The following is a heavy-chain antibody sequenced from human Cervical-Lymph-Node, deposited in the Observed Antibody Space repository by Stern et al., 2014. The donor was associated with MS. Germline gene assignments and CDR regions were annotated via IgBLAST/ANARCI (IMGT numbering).Heavy chain of an antibody. CDR1: GIIFGDYV. D-gene: IGHD2-21*01. V-gene: IGHV3-9*01. J-gene: IGHJ6*02. CDR2: ISWNSGDI. Sequence: VQLVESGGGLVQPGGSLRLSCAAAGIIFGDYVMHWVRQAPGKGLGGVAGISWNSGDIAYTDSVKGRFTISRDNAKNSLYLHMNSLRAEDTALYYCAKDLGEVFYYGMDVWGQGTTVTVSS. CDR3: AKDLGEVFYYGMDV.